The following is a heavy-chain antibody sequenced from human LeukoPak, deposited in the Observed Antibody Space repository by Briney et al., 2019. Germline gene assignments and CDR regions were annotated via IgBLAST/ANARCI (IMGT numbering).Heavy chain of an antibody. CDR3: AGGVATTNYYYYGMDV. CDR2: ISSSGSTI. Sequence: VGSLRLSCAASGFTFSDYYMSWIRQAPGKGLEWVSYISSSGSTIYYADSVKGRFTISRDNAKNSLYLQMNSLRAEDTAVYYCAGGVATTNYYYYGMDVWGQGTTVTVSS. J-gene: IGHJ6*02. CDR1: GFTFSDYY. V-gene: IGHV3-11*01. D-gene: IGHD5-12*01.